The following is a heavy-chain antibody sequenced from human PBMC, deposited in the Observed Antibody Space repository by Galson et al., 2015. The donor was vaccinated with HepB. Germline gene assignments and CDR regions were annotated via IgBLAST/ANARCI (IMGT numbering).Heavy chain of an antibody. D-gene: IGHD4-17*01. J-gene: IGHJ4*02. CDR1: GGSISTYFY. Sequence: ETLSLTCTVSGGSISTYFYWGWIRQPPGKGLEWIGSIYYTGSAYYNPTLKSRVTISVDTSKNQFSLKLNTVTATDAAVYYCARETNGDYDGPFDFWGQGTLVTVSS. CDR2: IYYTGSA. V-gene: IGHV4-39*02. CDR3: ARETNGDYDGPFDF.